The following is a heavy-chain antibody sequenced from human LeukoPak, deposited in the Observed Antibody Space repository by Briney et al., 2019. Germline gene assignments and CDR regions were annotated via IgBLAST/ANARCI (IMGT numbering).Heavy chain of an antibody. J-gene: IGHJ4*02. Sequence: GGSLRLSCAASGFTFDDYAMHWVRQAPGKGLEWVSGISWNSGSIGYADSVKGRFIISRDNSKNTFYLQMNSLRGEDTAIYYCARDRGKDYFDSWGQGTQVTVSS. CDR3: ARDRGKDYFDS. CDR2: ISWNSGSI. D-gene: IGHD4-23*01. V-gene: IGHV3-9*01. CDR1: GFTFDDYA.